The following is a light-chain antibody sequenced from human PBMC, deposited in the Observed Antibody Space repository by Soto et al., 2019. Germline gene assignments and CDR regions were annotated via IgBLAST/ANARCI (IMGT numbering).Light chain of an antibody. CDR2: KDH. CDR1: ALPSQF. V-gene: IGLV3-25*03. J-gene: IGLJ2*01. CDR3: QSTDSSGTYRV. Sequence: SYELTQPPSVSVSPGQTARITCSGDALPSQFAYWYQQKTGQAPALVIFKDHERPAGIPERFSGSSSGTTVTLTISGVQAEDEADYYCQSTDSSGTYRVFGGGTQLTVL.